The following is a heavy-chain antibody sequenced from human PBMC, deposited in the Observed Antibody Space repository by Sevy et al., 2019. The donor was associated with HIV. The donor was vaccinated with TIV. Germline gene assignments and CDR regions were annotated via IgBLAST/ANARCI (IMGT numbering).Heavy chain of an antibody. Sequence: GGSLRLSCAASGFTFSSYAMHWVRQAPGKGLEWVAVISYDGSNKYYADSAKGRFTISRDNSKNTLYLQMNSLRAEDTAVYYCARADTAMVRFDYWGQGTLVTVSS. CDR3: ARADTAMVRFDY. J-gene: IGHJ4*02. CDR1: GFTFSSYA. V-gene: IGHV3-30-3*01. D-gene: IGHD5-18*01. CDR2: ISYDGSNK.